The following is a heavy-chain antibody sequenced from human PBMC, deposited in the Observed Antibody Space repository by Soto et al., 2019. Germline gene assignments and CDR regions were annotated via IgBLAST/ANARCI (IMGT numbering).Heavy chain of an antibody. Sequence: PGESLKISCKGSGYSFTSYWISWVRQMPGKGLEWMGRIDPIDSYTNYSPSFQGHVTISADKSISTAYLQWSSLKASDTAMYYCARLQPAAGDNDLTFDYWGQGTLVTVSS. CDR3: ARLQPAAGDNDLTFDY. CDR1: GYSFTSYW. CDR2: IDPIDSYT. D-gene: IGHD6-13*01. V-gene: IGHV5-10-1*01. J-gene: IGHJ4*02.